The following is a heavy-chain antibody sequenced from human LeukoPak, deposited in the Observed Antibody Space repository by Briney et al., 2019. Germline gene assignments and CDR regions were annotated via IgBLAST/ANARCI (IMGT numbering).Heavy chain of an antibody. Sequence: PGGSLRLSCAASGFTFSSYWMHWVRQAPGKGLVWVSRINSDGSSTSYADSVKGRFTISRDDAKNTLYLQMNSLRAEDTAVYYCASLKIGISWYEFDYWGQGTLVTVSS. CDR3: ASLKIGISWYEFDY. V-gene: IGHV3-74*01. CDR1: GFTFSSYW. J-gene: IGHJ4*02. CDR2: INSDGSST. D-gene: IGHD6-13*01.